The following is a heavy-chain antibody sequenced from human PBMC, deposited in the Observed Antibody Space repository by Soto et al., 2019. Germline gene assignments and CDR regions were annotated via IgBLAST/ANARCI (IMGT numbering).Heavy chain of an antibody. CDR2: IKPDGSEK. V-gene: IGHV3-7*05. CDR1: GFSFSIHW. D-gene: IGHD2-15*01. Sequence: EVQLVESGGGLVQPGGSLRLSCEASGFSFSIHWMIWVRQAPGRGLEWVAKIKPDGSEKYYVDSVEGRFTISRDNAKNSLYLQMNSLRIEDTAVYYCARETWWRCDYWDQGTLVSVSS. CDR3: ARETWWRCDY. J-gene: IGHJ4*02.